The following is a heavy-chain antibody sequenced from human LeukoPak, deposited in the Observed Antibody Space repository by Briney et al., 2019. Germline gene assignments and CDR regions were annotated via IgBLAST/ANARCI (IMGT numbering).Heavy chain of an antibody. D-gene: IGHD5-24*01. V-gene: IGHV3-48*01. Sequence: GGSLRLSCAASGFTFSTYGMNWVRQAPGKGLAWVSYISGGSSAMYYADSVKGRFTISRDNAKNSLYLQMNSLRGEDTAVYYCARRNDYNSFDYWGQGILVTVSS. J-gene: IGHJ4*02. CDR1: GFTFSTYG. CDR3: ARRNDYNSFDY. CDR2: ISGGSSAM.